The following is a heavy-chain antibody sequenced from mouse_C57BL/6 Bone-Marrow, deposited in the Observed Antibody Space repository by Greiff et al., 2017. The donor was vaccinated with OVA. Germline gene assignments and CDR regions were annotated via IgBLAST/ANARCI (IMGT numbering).Heavy chain of an antibody. CDR3: AREGYSAWFAY. J-gene: IGHJ3*01. V-gene: IGHV1-9*01. D-gene: IGHD2-3*01. CDR2: ILPGSGST. CDR1: GYTFTGYW. Sequence: QVQLKESGAELMKPGASVKLSCKATGYTFTGYWIEWVKQRPGHGLEWIGEILPGSGSTNYTEKFKGQATFTADTSSNTSYMQLSSLTTEDSAIYYGAREGYSAWFAYWGQGTTVTVSA.